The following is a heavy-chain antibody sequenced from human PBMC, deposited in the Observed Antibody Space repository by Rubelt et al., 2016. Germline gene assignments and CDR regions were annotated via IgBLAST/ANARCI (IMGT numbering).Heavy chain of an antibody. V-gene: IGHV4-34*01. Sequence: QVQLQQWGAGLLKPSETLSLTCAVYGGSFSGYYWSWIRQPPGKGLEWIGEINHSGSTNYNPSLKVRVTISVDTSKNQFSLKLSAVTAADTAVYYCARGRDIVVVPAAPNWFDPWGQGTLVTVSS. CDR1: GGSFSGYY. D-gene: IGHD2-2*01. CDR3: ARGRDIVVVPAAPNWFDP. J-gene: IGHJ5*02. CDR2: INHSGST.